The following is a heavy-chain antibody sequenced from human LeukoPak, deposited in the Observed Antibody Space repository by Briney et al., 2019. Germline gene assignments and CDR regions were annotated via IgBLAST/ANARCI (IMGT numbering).Heavy chain of an antibody. D-gene: IGHD3-10*02. CDR1: GFTFSSSA. Sequence: ASVKVSCKASGFTFSSSAVQWVRQARGQRLEWIGWIVVGSGKTNYAQKFQERVTITRDMSTSTANMELTRLSSEDTAVYYCAADDLLFVYWGQGTLVTVSS. CDR2: IVVGSGKT. CDR3: AADDLLFVY. J-gene: IGHJ4*02. V-gene: IGHV1-58*01.